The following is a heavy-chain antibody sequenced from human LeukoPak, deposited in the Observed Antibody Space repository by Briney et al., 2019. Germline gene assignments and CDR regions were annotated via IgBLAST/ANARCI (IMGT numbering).Heavy chain of an antibody. CDR1: VFTVSTIY. V-gene: IGHV3-53*01. J-gene: IGHJ4*02. Sequence: PGRSLRLSCAASVFTVSTIYMSWVRQAPGKGLEGVSVSYSGGSSYYADSVKGRFTISRDNAKNSLYLQMNSLRDEDTAIYYCARVWSPPYTSNWPSYFDWWGQGTLVSVSS. D-gene: IGHD6-13*01. CDR3: ARVWSPPYTSNWPSYFDW. CDR2: SYSGGSS.